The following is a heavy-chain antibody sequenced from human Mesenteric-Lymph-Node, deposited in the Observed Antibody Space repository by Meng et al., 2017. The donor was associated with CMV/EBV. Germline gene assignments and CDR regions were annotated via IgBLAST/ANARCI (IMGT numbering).Heavy chain of an antibody. D-gene: IGHD3/OR15-3a*01. Sequence: ASVKVSCKASGYTFTGYYMHWVRQATGQGLEWMGWMNPNSGNTGYAQKFQGRVTMTRNTSISTAYMELSSLRSEDTAVYYCATRGGTGFWTLFGVPDGMDVWGQGTTVTVSS. V-gene: IGHV1-8*02. CDR3: ATRGGTGFWTLFGVPDGMDV. CDR1: GYTFTGYY. CDR2: MNPNSGNT. J-gene: IGHJ6*02.